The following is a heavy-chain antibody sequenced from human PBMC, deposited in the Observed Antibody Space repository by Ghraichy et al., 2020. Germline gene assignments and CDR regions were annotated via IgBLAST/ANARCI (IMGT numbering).Heavy chain of an antibody. CDR2: ITSSGKFK. D-gene: IGHD4-23*01. CDR1: GFTLSSYS. Sequence: GGSLRLSCAASGFTLSSYSINWVRQAPGKGLEWISYITSSGKFKSYADSVKGRFTVSRDNAKNTLYLQMNSLRGEDTAVYYCARASAVVRYYYYAAMDVWAQATTVTVAS. CDR3: ARASAVVRYYYYAAMDV. V-gene: IGHV3-48*01. J-gene: IGHJ6*02.